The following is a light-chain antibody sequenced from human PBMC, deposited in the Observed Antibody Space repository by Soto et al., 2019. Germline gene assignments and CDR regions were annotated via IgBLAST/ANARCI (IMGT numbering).Light chain of an antibody. CDR1: RSNIGKNT. CDR2: SNI. Sequence: QSVLTQAPSASGTPGQRVTITCSGSRSNIGKNTVSWYQQLPGTAPKLLIYSNIQVLSGVPDRFSGSKSGTSASLAISGLQSEDEAEYYCSSYAGSNIWVFGGGTKVTVL. J-gene: IGLJ3*02. V-gene: IGLV1-44*01. CDR3: SSYAGSNIWV.